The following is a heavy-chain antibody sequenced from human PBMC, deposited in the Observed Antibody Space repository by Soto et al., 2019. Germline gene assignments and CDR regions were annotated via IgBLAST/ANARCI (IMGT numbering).Heavy chain of an antibody. CDR3: APASVVITRFRN. CDR2: ISYDGSNK. V-gene: IGHV3-30*03. J-gene: IGHJ4*02. Sequence: GGSLRLSCAASGFTFSSYDMHWVRQAPGKGLEWVALISYDGSNKYYADSVKGRFTISRDNSKNTLYLQMNSLRAEDTAVYYCAPASVVITRFRNWGQGTQVTVSS. CDR1: GFTFSSYD. D-gene: IGHD3-22*01.